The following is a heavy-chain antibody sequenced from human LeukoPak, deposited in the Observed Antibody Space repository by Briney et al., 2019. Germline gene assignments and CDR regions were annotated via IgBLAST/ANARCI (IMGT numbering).Heavy chain of an antibody. CDR2: IYTSGST. D-gene: IGHD3-22*01. CDR1: GGSISSYY. CDR3: ARRGLYYYDSSGYFDY. J-gene: IGHJ4*02. Sequence: PSETLSLTCTVSGGSISSYYWSWIRQPPGKGLEWIGYIYTSGSTNYNPSLKSRVTISVDTSKNQFFLKLSSVTAADTAVYYCARRGLYYYDSSGYFDYWGQGTLVTVSS. V-gene: IGHV4-4*09.